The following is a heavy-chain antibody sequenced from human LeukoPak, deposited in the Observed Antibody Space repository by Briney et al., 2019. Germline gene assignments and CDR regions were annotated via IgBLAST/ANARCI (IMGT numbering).Heavy chain of an antibody. J-gene: IGHJ4*02. Sequence: EASVKVSCKASGGTFSSYAISWVRQAPGQGLEWMGGIIPIFGTANYAQKFQGRVTITADESTSTAYMEQSSLRSEDTAVYYCARAYGSGSYYSTLSHWGQGTLVTVSS. CDR3: ARAYGSGSYYSTLSH. CDR2: IIPIFGTA. CDR1: GGTFSSYA. V-gene: IGHV1-69*01. D-gene: IGHD3-10*01.